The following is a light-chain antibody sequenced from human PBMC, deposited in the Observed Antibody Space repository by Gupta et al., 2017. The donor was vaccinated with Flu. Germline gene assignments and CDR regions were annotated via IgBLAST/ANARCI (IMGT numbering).Light chain of an antibody. J-gene: IGLJ1*01. Sequence: TISCTGTTSDVGGYNYVSWYQQHPGKAPQLIIYEVGNRPSGISHRFSGSKSANTASLTISGLQAEDEADYHCCSYTSSVTRVCGPGTKVT. V-gene: IGLV2-14*03. CDR3: CSYTSSVTRV. CDR2: EVG. CDR1: TSDVGGYNY.